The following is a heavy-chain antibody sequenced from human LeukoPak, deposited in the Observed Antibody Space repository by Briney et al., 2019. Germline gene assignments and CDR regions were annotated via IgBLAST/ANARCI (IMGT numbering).Heavy chain of an antibody. CDR3: AKDKNWSPHYFDY. D-gene: IGHD1-1*01. J-gene: IGHJ4*02. CDR1: GFTFSSYS. Sequence: GGSLRLSCAASGFTFSSYSMNWVRQAPGKGLEWVSSISGSGDSTYYADSVKGRFTISRDNSKNTLYLQMNSLRAEDTAIYYCAKDKNWSPHYFDYWGQGTLVTVSS. CDR2: ISGSGDST. V-gene: IGHV3-23*01.